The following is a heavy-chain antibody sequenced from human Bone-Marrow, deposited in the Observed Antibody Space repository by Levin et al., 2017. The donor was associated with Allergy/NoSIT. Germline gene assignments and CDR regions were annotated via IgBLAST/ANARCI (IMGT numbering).Heavy chain of an antibody. D-gene: IGHD6-19*01. CDR2: IVPLLDAT. J-gene: IGHJ3*01. CDR1: GETFSSYA. CDR3: ARVFAGRLDDPLDV. V-gene: IGHV1-69*04. Sequence: WASVKVSCKASGETFSSYALSWVRQAPGQGLEWMGRIVPLLDATDYAQSLQGRVTITADISTTTVYMELTRLRSEDTAMYYCARVFAGRLDDPLDVWGQGTMVVVSS.